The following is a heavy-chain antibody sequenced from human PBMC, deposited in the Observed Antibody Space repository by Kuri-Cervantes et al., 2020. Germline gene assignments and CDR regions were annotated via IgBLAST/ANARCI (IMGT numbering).Heavy chain of an antibody. D-gene: IGHD3-3*01. Sequence: LSLTCAVSGFTFSSYWMSWVRQAPGKGLEWVANIKQDGSEKYYADSVKGRFTISRDNAKNALFLQMNSLRAEDTAVYYCARFWSGYYFWGQGTLVTVSS. V-gene: IGHV3-7*01. J-gene: IGHJ4*02. CDR2: IKQDGSEK. CDR3: ARFWSGYYF. CDR1: GFTFSSYW.